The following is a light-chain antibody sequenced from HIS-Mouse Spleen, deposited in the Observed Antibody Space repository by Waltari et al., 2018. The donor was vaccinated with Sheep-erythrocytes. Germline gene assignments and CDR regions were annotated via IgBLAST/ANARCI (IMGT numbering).Light chain of an antibody. V-gene: IGLV2-23*01. CDR2: EGS. J-gene: IGLJ3*02. CDR1: SSEVGSYTL. Sequence: QSALTQPASVSGSPGQSIPISCTGTSSEVGSYTLVPWYQQRPGKAPKLMIYEGSKRPSGVSNRFSGSKSGNTASLTISGLQAEDEADYYCCSYAGSSTPWVFGGGTKLTVL. CDR3: CSYAGSSTPWV.